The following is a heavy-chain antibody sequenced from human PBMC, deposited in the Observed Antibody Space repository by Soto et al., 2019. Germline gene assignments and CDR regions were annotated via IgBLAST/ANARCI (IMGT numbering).Heavy chain of an antibody. CDR1: WGSIVDHG. V-gene: IGHV4-59*11. CDR2: IYYTGIT. CDR3: ARGGGVYFFDY. Sequence: TKCVPWSVAWGSIVDHGCRRIRQPPGKGLEWIGYIYYTGITDYNPSLKSRVTVSVDTSKGQFSLKLSSVTAAGTSVYYCARGGGVYFFDYWGQGTLVIVTS. D-gene: IGHD2-8*02. J-gene: IGHJ4*02.